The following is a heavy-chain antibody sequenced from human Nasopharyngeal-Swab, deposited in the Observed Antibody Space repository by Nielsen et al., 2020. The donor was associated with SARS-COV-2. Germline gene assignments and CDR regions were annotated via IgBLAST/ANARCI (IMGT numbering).Heavy chain of an antibody. CDR3: ARHPVGLDIVVVPAAVDY. J-gene: IGHJ4*02. D-gene: IGHD2-2*01. Sequence: SETLSLTCAVYGGSFSGYYWSWIRQPPGKGLEWIGEINHSGSTYYNPSLKSRVTISVDTSKNQFSLKLSSVTAADTAVYYCARHPVGLDIVVVPAAVDYWGQGTLVTVSS. V-gene: IGHV4-34*01. CDR1: GGSFSGYY. CDR2: INHSGST.